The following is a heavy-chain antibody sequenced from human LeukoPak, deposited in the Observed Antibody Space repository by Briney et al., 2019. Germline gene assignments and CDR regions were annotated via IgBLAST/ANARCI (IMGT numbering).Heavy chain of an antibody. Sequence: GGSLRLSCAASGFTFSSYAMSWVRQAPGKGLEWVSAISGSGGSTYYADSVKGRFTISRDNSKNTLYLQMNSLRAEDTAVYYYAKANIAVAGTAWFDPWGQGTLVTVSS. CDR3: AKANIAVAGTAWFDP. CDR1: GFTFSSYA. CDR2: ISGSGGST. D-gene: IGHD6-19*01. V-gene: IGHV3-23*01. J-gene: IGHJ5*02.